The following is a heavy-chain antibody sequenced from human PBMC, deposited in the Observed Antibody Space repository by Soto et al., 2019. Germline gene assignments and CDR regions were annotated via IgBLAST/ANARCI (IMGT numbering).Heavy chain of an antibody. CDR1: GGTFRTSA. D-gene: IGHD1-1*01. V-gene: IGHV1-69*05. CDR3: ARDKDRLQLGGNYYFILDV. CDR2: IMPVFRRP. Sequence: QVQLVQSGAEVKKPGSSVKVSCKAPGGTFRTSAISWVRQAPGQGLEWVGGIMPVFRRPKYAQNFQDRVTFTXDXPTSTAYMELNSLKSDDTAVYYCARDKDRLQLGGNYYFILDVWGQGTAVTVSS. J-gene: IGHJ6*02.